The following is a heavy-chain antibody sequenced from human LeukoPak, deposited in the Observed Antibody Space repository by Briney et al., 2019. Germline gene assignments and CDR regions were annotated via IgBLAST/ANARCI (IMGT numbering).Heavy chain of an antibody. V-gene: IGHV3-21*06. J-gene: IGHJ4*02. CDR1: GFTFSTFA. Sequence: AGGSLRLSCAASGFTFSTFAMHWVRLSPGKGLEWVSSITGSGPYIVYAYSVKHRFTISRDNTKNLLYLEMNSLRAEDTAMYFCVRDVGAVRGEVYFDYWGQGTLVTVSS. CDR3: VRDVGAVRGEVYFDY. CDR2: ITGSGPYI. D-gene: IGHD3-10*01.